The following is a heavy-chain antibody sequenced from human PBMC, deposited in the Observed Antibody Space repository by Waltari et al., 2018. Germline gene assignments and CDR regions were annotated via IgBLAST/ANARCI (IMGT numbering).Heavy chain of an antibody. V-gene: IGHV4-39*07. CDR1: GGSISSSSYY. J-gene: IGHJ4*02. D-gene: IGHD6-13*01. CDR2: IYYSGRP. CDR3: ASGRGVIAAAGYYFAS. Sequence: QLQLQESGPGLVKPSETLSLTCTVSGGSISSSSYYWGWIRQPPGKGREWIGSIYYSGRPDSNPSLKSRFTISVDTSKNQFSLKLTSVTAAYTAVYSCASGRGVIAAAGYYFASWGQGPLFTVSS.